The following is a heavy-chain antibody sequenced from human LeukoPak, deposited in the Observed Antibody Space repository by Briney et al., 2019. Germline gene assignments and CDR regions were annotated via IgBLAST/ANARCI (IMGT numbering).Heavy chain of an antibody. CDR3: ARWRYCGGDCYPSAFDI. CDR2: IYYSGST. CDR1: GGSISSSDYY. V-gene: IGHV4-39*01. J-gene: IGHJ3*02. Sequence: SETLSLTCTVSGGSISSSDYYWGWIRQPPGRGLEWIGTIYYSGSTSYNPSLKSRVTLSVDTSKNQFSLKLSSVTAADTAVYYCARWRYCGGDCYPSAFDIWGQGTMVTVAS. D-gene: IGHD2-21*02.